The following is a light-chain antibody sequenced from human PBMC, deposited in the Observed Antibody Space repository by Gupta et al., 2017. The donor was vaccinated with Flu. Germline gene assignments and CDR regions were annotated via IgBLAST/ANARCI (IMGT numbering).Light chain of an antibody. J-gene: IGLJ3*02. Sequence: QSALTQHASVSGSPGQSTTIPCTGTSSDVGGYNYVSWYQQYPGKAPKFLIYEVSNRPSGVSNRFSGSKSGNTASLTISGLQAEDEADYYCSSYTSSRTWVFGGGTKLTVL. CDR1: SSDVGGYNY. CDR3: SSYTSSRTWV. CDR2: EVS. V-gene: IGLV2-14*01.